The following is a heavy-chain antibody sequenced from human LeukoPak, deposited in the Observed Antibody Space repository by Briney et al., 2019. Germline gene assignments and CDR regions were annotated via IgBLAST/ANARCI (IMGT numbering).Heavy chain of an antibody. V-gene: IGHV3-30*03. CDR3: ARDRAWNYFDY. J-gene: IGHJ4*02. CDR1: GFTFSRHG. Sequence: PGGSLRLSCAPSGFTFSRHGMHWDRQAPGKGLEWVAIISNDGSRKYYAHSVEGRFTISRDNSKNTPYLQMDSLRAEDTAVYYCARDRAWNYFDYWGQGTLVTVSS. D-gene: IGHD3-3*01. CDR2: ISNDGSRK.